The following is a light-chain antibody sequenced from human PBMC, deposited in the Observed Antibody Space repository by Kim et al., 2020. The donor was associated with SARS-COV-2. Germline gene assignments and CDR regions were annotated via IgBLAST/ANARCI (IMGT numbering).Light chain of an antibody. CDR2: GKN. J-gene: IGLJ2*01. V-gene: IGLV3-19*01. CDR1: SLRSYY. Sequence: SSELTQDPAVSVALGQTVRITCQGDSLRSYYASWYQQKPGQAPVPVIYGKNNRPSGIPDRFSGSSSGNTASLTITGAQAEDEADYYCNSRDSSGNHSFGG. CDR3: NSRDSSGNHS.